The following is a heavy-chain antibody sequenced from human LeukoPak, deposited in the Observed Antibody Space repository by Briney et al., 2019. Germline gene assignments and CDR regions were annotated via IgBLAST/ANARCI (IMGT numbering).Heavy chain of an antibody. V-gene: IGHV4-4*07. CDR1: GGSISSYY. CDR3: ARGDYAIVSLQDYYYGMDV. D-gene: IGHD4-17*01. Sequence: SETLSLTCTVSGGSISSYYWSWIRQPAGKGLEWIGRIYTSGSPNYNPSLKSRVTMSVDTSKNQFSLKLSSVTAADTAVYYCARGDYAIVSLQDYYYGMDVWGQGTTVTVSS. J-gene: IGHJ6*02. CDR2: IYTSGSP.